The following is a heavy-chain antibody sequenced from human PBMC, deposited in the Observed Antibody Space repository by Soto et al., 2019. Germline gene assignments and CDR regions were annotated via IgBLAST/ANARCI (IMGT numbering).Heavy chain of an antibody. CDR1: GFTFSSYG. Sequence: QVQLVESGGGVVQPGRSLRLSCAASGFTFSSYGMHWVRQAPGKGLEWVAVIWYDGSNKYYADSVKGRFTISRGNSKNTLYLQMNSLRAEDTAVYYCARGGELLDYWGQGTLVTVSS. J-gene: IGHJ4*02. D-gene: IGHD1-26*01. V-gene: IGHV3-33*01. CDR3: ARGGELLDY. CDR2: IWYDGSNK.